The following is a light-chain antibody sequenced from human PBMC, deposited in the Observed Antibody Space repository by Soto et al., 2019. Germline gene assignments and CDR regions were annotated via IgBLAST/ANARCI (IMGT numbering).Light chain of an antibody. Sequence: EIVLTQSPATLSLSPGERATLSCRASQSLSGTLAWFQHKPGQPPRLLIYGASNRAAGIPARFSASWSGTDFTLPISSLEPEDFGVYYCQQRTLWPRTFGEGTKGEIK. V-gene: IGKV3-11*01. J-gene: IGKJ1*01. CDR1: QSLSGT. CDR3: QQRTLWPRT. CDR2: GAS.